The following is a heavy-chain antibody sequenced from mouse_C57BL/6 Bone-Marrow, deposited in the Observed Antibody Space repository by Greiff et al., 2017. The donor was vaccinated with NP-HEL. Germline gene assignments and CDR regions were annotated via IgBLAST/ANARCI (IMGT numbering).Heavy chain of an antibody. Sequence: QVQLKESGAELVRPGTSVKMSCKASGYTFTNYWIGWAKQRPGHGLEWIGDIYPGGGYTNYNEKFKGKATLTADKSSSTAYMQFSSLTSEDSAIYYCARELGRHWYFDVWGTGTTVTVSS. CDR3: ARELGRHWYFDV. D-gene: IGHD4-1*01. V-gene: IGHV1-63*01. CDR2: IYPGGGYT. CDR1: GYTFTNYW. J-gene: IGHJ1*03.